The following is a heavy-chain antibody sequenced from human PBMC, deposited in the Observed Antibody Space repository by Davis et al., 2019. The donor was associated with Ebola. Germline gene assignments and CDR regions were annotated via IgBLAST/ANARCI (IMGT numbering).Heavy chain of an antibody. CDR3: ASTRRNSRYFDY. D-gene: IGHD4-23*01. CDR2: IYYSGST. CDR1: GGSVSSGSYY. J-gene: IGHJ4*02. Sequence: MPGGSLTLSCTVSGGSVSSGSYYWSWIRQPPGKGLEWIGYIYYSGSTNYNPSIKSRVTISVDTSKNQFSLKLSSVTAADTAVYYCASTRRNSRYFDYWGQGTLVTVSS. V-gene: IGHV4-61*01.